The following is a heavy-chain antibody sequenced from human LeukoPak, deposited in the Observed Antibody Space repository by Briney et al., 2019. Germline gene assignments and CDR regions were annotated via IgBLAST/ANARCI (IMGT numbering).Heavy chain of an antibody. CDR2: VFYTGST. CDR1: GGSISSSSYY. J-gene: IGHJ4*02. CDR3: ARLPTHYDTSGYYRGKYFDY. D-gene: IGHD3-22*01. V-gene: IGHV4-39*02. Sequence: PGGSLRLSCTVSGGSISSSSYYWGWIRQPPGKGLEWIASVFYTGSTYYNPSPKSRVTISEDTSKNHFSLRLSSVTAADTAVYYCARLPTHYDTSGYYRGKYFDYWGQGTLVTVSS.